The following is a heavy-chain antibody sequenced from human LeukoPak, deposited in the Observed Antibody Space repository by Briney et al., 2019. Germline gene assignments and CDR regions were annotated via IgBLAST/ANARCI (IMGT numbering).Heavy chain of an antibody. Sequence: ASVKVSCKASGYTFTSYDINWVRQATGQGLEWMGWMNPNSGNTGYAQKFQGRVTMTRNTSISTACMELSSLRSEDTAVYYCARGRVAAVNWFDPWGQGTLVTVSS. D-gene: IGHD6-13*01. J-gene: IGHJ5*02. CDR1: GYTFTSYD. V-gene: IGHV1-8*01. CDR3: ARGRVAAVNWFDP. CDR2: MNPNSGNT.